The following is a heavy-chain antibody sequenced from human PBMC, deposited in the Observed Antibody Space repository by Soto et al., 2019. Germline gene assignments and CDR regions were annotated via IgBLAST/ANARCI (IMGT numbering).Heavy chain of an antibody. CDR2: IYYSGST. J-gene: IGHJ4*02. V-gene: IGHV4-39*07. CDR3: ALAAAGTGLFDY. D-gene: IGHD6-13*01. Sequence: SETLSLTCTASGGSISSSSYYWGWIRQPPGKGLEWIGSIYYSGSTYYNPSLKSRVTISVDTSKNQFSLKLSSVTAADTAVYYCALAAAGTGLFDYWGQGTLVTVSS. CDR1: GGSISSSSYY.